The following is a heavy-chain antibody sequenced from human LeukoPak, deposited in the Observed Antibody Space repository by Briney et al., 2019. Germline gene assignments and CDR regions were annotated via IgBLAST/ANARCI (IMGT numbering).Heavy chain of an antibody. CDR1: GYSISSGYY. D-gene: IGHD4-11*01. J-gene: IGHJ5*02. V-gene: IGHV4-38-2*02. CDR2: IYHSGST. Sequence: KPSETLSLTCTVSGYSISSGYYWGWIRQPPGKGLEWIGSIYHSGSTYYNPSLKSRVTISVDTSKNQFSLKLSSVTAADTAVYYCARVATVTTYWFDPWGQGTLVTVSS. CDR3: ARVATVTTYWFDP.